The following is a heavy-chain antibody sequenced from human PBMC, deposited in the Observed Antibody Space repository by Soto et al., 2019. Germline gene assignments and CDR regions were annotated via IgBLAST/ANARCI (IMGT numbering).Heavy chain of an antibody. V-gene: IGHV1-69*02. CDR1: GGTFSSYT. CDR3: ARLVDTADFDY. J-gene: IGHJ4*02. CDR2: IIPILGIA. D-gene: IGHD5-18*01. Sequence: QVQLVQSGAEVKKPGSSVKVSCKASGGTFSSYTISWVRQAPGQGLEWMGRIIPILGIANYAQKFQGRVTITADKSTSTAYMELSCLRSEDTAVYYCARLVDTADFDYWGQGTLVTVSS.